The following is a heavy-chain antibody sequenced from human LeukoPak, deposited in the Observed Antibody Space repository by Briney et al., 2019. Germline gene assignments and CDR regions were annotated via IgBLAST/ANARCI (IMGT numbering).Heavy chain of an antibody. V-gene: IGHV3-20*01. D-gene: IGHD2-2*01. J-gene: IGHJ4*02. Sequence: GGSLRLSCAASGFTFDDYGMTWVRQAPGKGLEWGSGINWNGGSTGYADSVKGRFTIFSDNAKNSLYLQMNSLKAEDTALYHCARPRYCSSTSCSYYFDYWGQGTLVTVSS. CDR1: GFTFDDYG. CDR2: INWNGGST. CDR3: ARPRYCSSTSCSYYFDY.